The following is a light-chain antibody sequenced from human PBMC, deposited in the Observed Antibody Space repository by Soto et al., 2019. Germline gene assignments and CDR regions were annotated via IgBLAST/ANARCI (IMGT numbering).Light chain of an antibody. CDR2: GAS. J-gene: IGKJ5*01. Sequence: EIVLTQSPGTLSLSPGEGATLFCRASQSVSSAYLAWYQQKPGQAPRLLIYGASSRATGIPDMFSGSGSGTDFTLTISRLEPEDFAVYYCQQYGGSITFGQGTRLEIE. CDR1: QSVSSAY. V-gene: IGKV3-20*01. CDR3: QQYGGSIT.